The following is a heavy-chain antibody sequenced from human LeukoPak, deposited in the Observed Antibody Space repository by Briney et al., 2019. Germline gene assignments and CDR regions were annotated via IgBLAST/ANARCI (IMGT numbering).Heavy chain of an antibody. CDR2: INPNSGAT. CDR3: ARVGSGWYLLY. D-gene: IGHD6-19*01. J-gene: IGHJ4*02. V-gene: IGHV1-2*02. Sequence: APVKLSCKASGYTFTGQYLHWVRQAPGRGLEWMGWINPNSGATTYAQTFQGRVTMTRDTSISTVYMDLSSLTSDDTAVYYCARVGSGWYLLYWGQGNLVTVSS. CDR1: GYTFTGQY.